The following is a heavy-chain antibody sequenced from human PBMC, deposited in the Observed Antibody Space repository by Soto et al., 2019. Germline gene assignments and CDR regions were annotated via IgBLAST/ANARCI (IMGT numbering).Heavy chain of an antibody. CDR2: IYYSGST. V-gene: IGHV4-59*08. J-gene: IGHJ3*01. CDR1: DDSISPYY. D-gene: IGHD1-26*01. Sequence: PSETLSLTCTVSDDSISPYYWSWIRQPPGKGLEWIGYIYYSGSTNYNPSLKSRVTISVDTSKNQFSLKLSSVTAVDTAVYYCARRSYGAFDFWGQGTMVTVSS. CDR3: ARRSYGAFDF.